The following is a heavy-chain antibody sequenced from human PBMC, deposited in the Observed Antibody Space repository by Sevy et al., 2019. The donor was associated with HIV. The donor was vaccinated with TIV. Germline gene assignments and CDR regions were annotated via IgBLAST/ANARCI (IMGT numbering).Heavy chain of an antibody. D-gene: IGHD4-4*01. CDR1: GFTFSNYG. J-gene: IGHJ5*02. CDR3: ARETDNSASWLDP. V-gene: IGHV3-30*02. Sequence: GGSLRLSCAASGFTFSNYGMHWVRQAPGKGLEWVAFIWHDGSNKYMADSVKGRFTISRDNSKNTLFLQMNSLTVEDTAVYYCARETDNSASWLDPWGQGTLVTVST. CDR2: IWHDGSNK.